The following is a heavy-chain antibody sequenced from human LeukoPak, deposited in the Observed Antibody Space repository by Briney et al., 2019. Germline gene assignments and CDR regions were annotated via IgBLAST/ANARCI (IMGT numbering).Heavy chain of an antibody. CDR2: IRSKAYGGTT. J-gene: IGHJ4*02. V-gene: IGHV3-49*04. CDR1: GFTFGDYA. D-gene: IGHD3-22*01. Sequence: PGGSLRLSCTASGFTFGDYAMSWVRQAPGKGLEWVGFIRSKAYGGTTEYAASVKGRFTISRDDSKNIAYLQMNSLKTEDTAVYYCTRVMIVVVAADYWGQGTLVTVPS. CDR3: TRVMIVVVAADY.